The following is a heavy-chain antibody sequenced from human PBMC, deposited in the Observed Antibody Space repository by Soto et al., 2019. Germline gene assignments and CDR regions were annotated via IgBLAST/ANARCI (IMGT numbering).Heavy chain of an antibody. D-gene: IGHD3-10*01. CDR1: GVSFNNNG. CDR2: VSPPFRTS. V-gene: IGHV1-69*01. J-gene: IGHJ6*02. Sequence: QVQLVQSGAEVKKPGSSVKVSCKTSGVSFNNNGIGWVRQAPGHGLEWMGGVSPPFRTSNYARKCQGRISINADASTGTVNMELSSLTSEDTAQYYCARVLYYGSGSYSPYGMDVWGQGTTVTGSS. CDR3: ARVLYYGSGSYSPYGMDV.